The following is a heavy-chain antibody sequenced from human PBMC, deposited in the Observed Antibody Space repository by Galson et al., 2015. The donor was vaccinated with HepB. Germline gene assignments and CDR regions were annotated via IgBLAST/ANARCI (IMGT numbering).Heavy chain of an antibody. CDR2: IIPAFGAA. D-gene: IGHD3-10*01. CDR3: ARQDYYGAGTYPPWYGLDF. J-gene: IGHJ6*02. V-gene: IGHV1-69*06. CDR1: GGNFNNFV. Sequence: SVKVSCKASGGNFNNFVITWVRKAPGQGLEWVGRIIPAFGAANYAQKFQGKLTISADKSTGTAYMDLTNLRPEDTAVYYCARQDYYGAGTYPPWYGLDFWGQGTTVTVSS.